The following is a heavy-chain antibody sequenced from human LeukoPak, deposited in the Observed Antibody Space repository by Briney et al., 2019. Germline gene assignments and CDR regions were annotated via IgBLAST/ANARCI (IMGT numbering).Heavy chain of an antibody. Sequence: ASVKVSCKASGGTFSSYAISWVRQAPGQGLEWMGGIIPIFGTANYAQKFQGRVTITADESTSTAYMELSSLRSEDTAVYYCARDAATDYYDTLYNWFDPWGQGTLVTVSS. V-gene: IGHV1-69*13. CDR2: IIPIFGTA. D-gene: IGHD3-22*01. J-gene: IGHJ5*02. CDR3: ARDAATDYYDTLYNWFDP. CDR1: GGTFSSYA.